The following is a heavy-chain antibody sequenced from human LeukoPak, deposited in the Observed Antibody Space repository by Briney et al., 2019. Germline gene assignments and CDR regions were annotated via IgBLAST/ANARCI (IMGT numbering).Heavy chain of an antibody. J-gene: IGHJ4*02. Sequence: GESLKISCEGSGDIFNTYWIGCGRQMPGKGLEWSGSISPADSDTTYNPSFQGQVTISADDSISTAYLQWSSLKASDTAMYYCAKTEGTPYQLDYWGQGTLVTVSS. CDR1: GDIFNTYW. CDR2: ISPADSDT. CDR3: AKTEGTPYQLDY. D-gene: IGHD1-14*01. V-gene: IGHV5-51*01.